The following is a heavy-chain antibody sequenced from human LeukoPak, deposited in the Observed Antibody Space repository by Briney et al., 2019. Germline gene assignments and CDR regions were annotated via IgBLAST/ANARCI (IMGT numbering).Heavy chain of an antibody. CDR2: IGAYNGNT. D-gene: IGHD4-17*01. J-gene: IGHJ4*02. CDR1: GYTFTSYG. V-gene: IGHV1-18*01. CDR3: ARLAPDLTVFDY. Sequence: ASVKVSCKACGYTFTSYGISWVRQAPGQRLEWMGWIGAYNGNTNYAQKLPGRVTMTTDTSTSTAYMELRSLRSDDTAVYYCARLAPDLTVFDYWGQGTLVTVSS.